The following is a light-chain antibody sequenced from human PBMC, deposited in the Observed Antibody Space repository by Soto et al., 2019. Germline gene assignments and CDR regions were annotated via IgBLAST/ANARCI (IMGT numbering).Light chain of an antibody. CDR1: QSISKNY. J-gene: IGKJ1*01. Sequence: EIVLTQYPGTLSLSPWERATISCRASQSISKNYLAWYQHKPGQAPRLLIDDASNRATGIPDRFSGSGSGTDFTLTISSLEPEDSAVYYCQQCATSPLTFGQGTKVEI. CDR3: QQCATSPLT. V-gene: IGKV3-20*01. CDR2: DAS.